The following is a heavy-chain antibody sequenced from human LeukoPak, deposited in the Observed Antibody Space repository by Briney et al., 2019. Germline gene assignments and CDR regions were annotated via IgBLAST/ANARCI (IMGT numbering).Heavy chain of an antibody. CDR1: GYTFTSYG. D-gene: IGHD2-15*01. V-gene: IGHV1-18*01. CDR3: ARGPYCSGGTCYSQYFDY. CDR2: ISGYNGNT. J-gene: IGHJ4*02. Sequence: ASVKVSCKASGYTFTSYGISWVRQAPGQGREWMGWISGYNGNTHSAQKLQGRVTMTTDTSTSTAYMELRSLRSDDTAVYYCARGPYCSGGTCYSQYFDYWGQGTLVTVSS.